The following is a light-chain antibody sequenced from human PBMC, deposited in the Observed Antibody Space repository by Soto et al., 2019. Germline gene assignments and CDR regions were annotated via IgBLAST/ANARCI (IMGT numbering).Light chain of an antibody. CDR2: DAS. J-gene: IGKJ1*01. CDR3: QQYNTYWT. Sequence: DIQMTQSPSTLSASVGDRVTITCQASQSLSTWLAWYQQKPGKAPKLLIYDASSLETGVPSRFIGSGSATEFTLTISSLQPDDLATYYCQQYNTYWTFGQGTKVEIK. CDR1: QSLSTW. V-gene: IGKV1-5*01.